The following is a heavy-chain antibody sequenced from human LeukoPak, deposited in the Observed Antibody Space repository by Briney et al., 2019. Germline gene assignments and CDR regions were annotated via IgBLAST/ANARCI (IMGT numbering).Heavy chain of an antibody. J-gene: IGHJ5*01. Sequence: ASVKVSCKSSGYTFSNYGISWVRQAPGQGLEWMGWINPYNGNTNYAQKIQARVTVTTDTSTSTAYMELRSLRSDDTAVYYCARASGSYWWFDSWGQGTLVTVSS. CDR2: INPYNGNT. CDR1: GYTFSNYG. D-gene: IGHD1-26*01. CDR3: ARASGSYWWFDS. V-gene: IGHV1-18*01.